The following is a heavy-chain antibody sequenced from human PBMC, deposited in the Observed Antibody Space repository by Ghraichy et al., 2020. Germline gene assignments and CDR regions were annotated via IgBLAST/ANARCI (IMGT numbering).Heavy chain of an antibody. J-gene: IGHJ5*02. D-gene: IGHD1/OR15-1a*01. CDR1: GFAFTSYS. Sequence: GESLNISCAASGFAFTSYSMTWVRQAPGKGLEWVSTIHKGAVTSSYADSVKGRFTISRDNSRNTLYLQMNNLRAEDTAIYYCAKDDWNKFDPWGQGTLVTVSS. V-gene: IGHV3-23*01. CDR2: IHKGAVTS. CDR3: AKDDWNKFDP.